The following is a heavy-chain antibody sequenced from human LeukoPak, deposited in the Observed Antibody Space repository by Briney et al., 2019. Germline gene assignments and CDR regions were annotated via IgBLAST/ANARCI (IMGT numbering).Heavy chain of an antibody. CDR2: ISERGGST. J-gene: IGHJ5*02. CDR3: AKDIGRWLQTNWFDP. Sequence: GGSLRLSCVVSGITLSNYGMSWVRQAPGKGLEWVSGISERGGSTNYADSVKGRFIISRDTSKNSLYLQMNSLRAEDTALYYCAKDIGRWLQTNWFDPWGQGTLVTVSS. D-gene: IGHD5-24*01. CDR1: GITLSNYG. V-gene: IGHV3-23*01.